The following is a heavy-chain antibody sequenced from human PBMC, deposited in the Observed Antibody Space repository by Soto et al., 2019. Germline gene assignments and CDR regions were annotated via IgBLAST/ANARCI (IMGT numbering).Heavy chain of an antibody. CDR1: GFTVSNNY. CDR2: IYRGGST. V-gene: IGHV3-66*01. CDR3: ARARFGGLAAIFADC. Sequence: EVQLVESGGGLVQPGGSLRLSCAASGFTVSNNYMTWVRQAPGKGLEWVSVIYRGGSTYYADSVRGRFTISRDNPKNTLYLQMSSLRAEDTAVYYCARARFGGLAAIFADCWGQGTLVTVSS. J-gene: IGHJ4*02. D-gene: IGHD5-12*01.